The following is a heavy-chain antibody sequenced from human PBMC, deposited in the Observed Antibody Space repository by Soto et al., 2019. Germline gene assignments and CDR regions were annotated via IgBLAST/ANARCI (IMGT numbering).Heavy chain of an antibody. CDR3: GRHGNVPPYYLDV. Sequence: PGESLKISCKGSGYRFISYWISWVRQMPGKGLEWMGRIDPSDSYTTYSPSFQGHVTISIDKSTSTAYLQLRSLEASDNAKYYCGRHGNVPPYYLDVWGKGTLVTVSS. V-gene: IGHV5-10-1*01. CDR1: GYRFISYW. J-gene: IGHJ4*02. CDR2: IDPSDSYT.